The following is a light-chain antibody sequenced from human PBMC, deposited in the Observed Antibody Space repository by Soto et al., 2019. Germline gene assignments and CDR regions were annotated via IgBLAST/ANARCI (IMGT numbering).Light chain of an antibody. CDR2: DVS. J-gene: IGKJ3*01. Sequence: EILLTQSPAALSLSPGESAALSCRASQSVSSYLAWYQQKPGQAPRLLIYDVSTRATGIPARFSGSGSGTDFTLTISSLETEDLGIYYCQQRSNWPSFTFDPGTKVDIK. V-gene: IGKV3-11*01. CDR3: QQRSNWPSFT. CDR1: QSVSSY.